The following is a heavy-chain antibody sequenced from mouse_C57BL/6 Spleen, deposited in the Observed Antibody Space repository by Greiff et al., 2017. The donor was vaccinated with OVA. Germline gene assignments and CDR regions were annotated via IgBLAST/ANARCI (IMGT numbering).Heavy chain of an antibody. V-gene: IGHV1-52*01. CDR3: ARYGILLDY. D-gene: IGHD1-1*01. J-gene: IGHJ2*01. CDR2: IDPSDSET. Sequence: VKLQQPGAELVRPGSSVKLSCKASGYTFTSYWMHWVKQRPIQGLEWIGNIDPSDSETHYNQKFKDKATLTVDKSSSTAYMQLSSLTSEDSAVYYCARYGILLDYWGQGTTLTVSS. CDR1: GYTFTSYW.